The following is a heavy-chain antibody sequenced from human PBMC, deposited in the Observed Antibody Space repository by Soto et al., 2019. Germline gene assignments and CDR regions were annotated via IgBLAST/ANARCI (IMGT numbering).Heavy chain of an antibody. Sequence: QVQLQESGPGLVKPSGTLSLTCVVSGGSISSGNWWSWVRQPPGKGLEWIGEVYHTGSTNYKPSRRSRVTMSVDKAKTQCSLNLNSVTAADTAVYYCAAGSYYKFDPWGQGTLVTVSS. V-gene: IGHV4-4*02. CDR2: VYHTGST. CDR1: GGSISSGNW. D-gene: IGHD3-10*01. CDR3: AAGSYYKFDP. J-gene: IGHJ5*02.